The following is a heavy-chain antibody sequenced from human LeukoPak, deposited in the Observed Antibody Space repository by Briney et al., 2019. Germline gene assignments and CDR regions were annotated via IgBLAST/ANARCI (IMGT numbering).Heavy chain of an antibody. CDR1: GGSISSGDYY. CDR2: IYYSGST. V-gene: IGHV4-30-4*01. CDR3: ARDQPYYYDSSGYYSDDY. Sequence: PSQTLSLTCTVSGGSISSGDYYWSWIRQPPGKGLEWIGYIYYSGSTYYNPSLKSRVTISVDTSKNRFSLKLSSVTAADTAVYYCARDQPYYYDSSGYYSDDYWGQGTLVTVSS. J-gene: IGHJ4*02. D-gene: IGHD3-22*01.